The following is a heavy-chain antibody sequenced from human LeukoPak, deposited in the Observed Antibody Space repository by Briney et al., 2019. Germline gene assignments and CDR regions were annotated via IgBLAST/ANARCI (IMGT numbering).Heavy chain of an antibody. V-gene: IGHV3-74*01. CDR3: ARDHSSSFDS. CDR2: IDTDGRTT. D-gene: IGHD6-13*01. CDR1: GFTFSSFW. J-gene: IGHJ4*02. Sequence: GGSLRLSCAASGFTFSSFWMHWVRQPPGKRLVWVSRIDTDGRTTTYADSVKDRFTISRDNARNTVYLQINSLRAEDTAVYYCARDHSSSFDSWGQGTLVTVSS.